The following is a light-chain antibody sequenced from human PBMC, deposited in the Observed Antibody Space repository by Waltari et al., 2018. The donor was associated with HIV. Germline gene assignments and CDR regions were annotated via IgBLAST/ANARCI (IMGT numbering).Light chain of an antibody. Sequence: QLVLTQSPSASASLGASVKFTCTLSSGHSNYDIAWHQQQPEKGPRYLMKLNSDGSHSKGDGIPDRFSGSSSGAERYLPISSLQSEDEADYYCQTWDTGIRVFGGGTKLTVL. CDR3: QTWDTGIRV. J-gene: IGLJ3*02. CDR1: SGHSNYD. CDR2: LNSDGSH. V-gene: IGLV4-69*01.